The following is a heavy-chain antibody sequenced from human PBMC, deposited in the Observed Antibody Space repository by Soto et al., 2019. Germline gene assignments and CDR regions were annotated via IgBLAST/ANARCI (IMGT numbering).Heavy chain of an antibody. Sequence: QVQLVQSGAEVKKPGSSVKVSCKASGGTFSSYAISWVRQAPGQGLEWMGGIIPIFGTANYAQKFQGRVTITADESTSTAYMELRSLRAEDTAVYYCARVTPYCSSTSCYEDYAYGMDVWGQGTTVTVSS. J-gene: IGHJ6*02. CDR1: GGTFSSYA. CDR3: ARVTPYCSSTSCYEDYAYGMDV. V-gene: IGHV1-69*01. D-gene: IGHD2-2*01. CDR2: IIPIFGTA.